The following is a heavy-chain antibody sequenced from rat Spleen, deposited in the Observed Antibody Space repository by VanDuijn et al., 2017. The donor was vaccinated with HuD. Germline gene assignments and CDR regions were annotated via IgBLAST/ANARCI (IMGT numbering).Heavy chain of an antibody. Sequence: EVRLVESGGLLVQPGRSMKVSCAASGFTFSDYYMAWVRQAPKKGLEWVASISYEGNSTYYGDSVKGRFTIFRDNAKSTLYLQMSSLRSEDTATYYCARHEDYGGYSKDYFEYWGQGVMVTVSS. J-gene: IGHJ2*01. V-gene: IGHV5-22*01. CDR1: GFTFSDYY. CDR2: ISYEGNST. D-gene: IGHD1-11*01. CDR3: ARHEDYGGYSKDYFEY.